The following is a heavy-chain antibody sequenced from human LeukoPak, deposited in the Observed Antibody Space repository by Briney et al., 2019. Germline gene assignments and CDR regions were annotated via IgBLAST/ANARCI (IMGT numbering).Heavy chain of an antibody. Sequence: SGPTLVNPTQTLTLTCTFSGFSLSTSGMCVSWIRQPPGKALEWLARIDWDDDKYYSTSLKTRLTISKDTSKNQVVLTMTNMDPVDTATYYCARISYYDSSGYYSLDYWGQGTLVTVSS. D-gene: IGHD3-22*01. CDR2: IDWDDDK. CDR3: ARISYYDSSGYYSLDY. CDR1: GFSLSTSGMC. J-gene: IGHJ4*02. V-gene: IGHV2-70*11.